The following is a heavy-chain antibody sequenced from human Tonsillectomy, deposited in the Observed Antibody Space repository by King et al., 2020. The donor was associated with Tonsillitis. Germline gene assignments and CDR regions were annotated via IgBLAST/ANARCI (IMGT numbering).Heavy chain of an antibody. V-gene: IGHV1-46*03. Sequence: QLVQSGAEVKKPGASVKVSCKASGYTFTSYYMHRVRKAPGQGLEWMGIINPSGGSTSSAQHFKGRVTMTRDTSTSTVYMELSSLRAEVTAVYYCASVNDFWGWNYYYYYGMDVWGQGTTVTVSS. J-gene: IGHJ6*02. CDR2: INPSGGST. CDR3: ASVNDFWGWNYYYYYGMDV. D-gene: IGHD3-3*01. CDR1: GYTFTSYY.